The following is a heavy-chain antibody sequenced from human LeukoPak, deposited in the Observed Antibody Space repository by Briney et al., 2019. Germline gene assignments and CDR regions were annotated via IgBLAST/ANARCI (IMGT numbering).Heavy chain of an antibody. CDR2: IYHSGST. D-gene: IGHD5-18*01. Sequence: SQTLSLTCAVSGGSISSGGYSWSWIRQPPGKGLEWIGYIYHSGSTYYNPSLKSRVTISVDTSKNQFSLKLSSVTAADTAVYYCASLDTAMDPPVGYWGQGTLVTVSS. J-gene: IGHJ4*02. CDR1: GGSISSGGYS. CDR3: ASLDTAMDPPVGY. V-gene: IGHV4-30-2*01.